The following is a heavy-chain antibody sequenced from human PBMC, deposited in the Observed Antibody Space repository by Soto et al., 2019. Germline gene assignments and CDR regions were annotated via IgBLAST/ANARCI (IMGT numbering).Heavy chain of an antibody. CDR1: GYTFTSYY. Sequence: QVQLVQSGAEVKKPGASVKVSCKASGYTFTSYYMHWVRQAPGQGLEWMGIINPSGGSTSYAQKFQGRVTMTRDTSTSKVYMELSSLRSEDTAVYYCARVNRWDLRSTRYFDWLPFVLNYWGQGTLVTVSS. V-gene: IGHV1-46*01. CDR3: ARVNRWDLRSTRYFDWLPFVLNY. CDR2: INPSGGST. J-gene: IGHJ4*02. D-gene: IGHD3-9*01.